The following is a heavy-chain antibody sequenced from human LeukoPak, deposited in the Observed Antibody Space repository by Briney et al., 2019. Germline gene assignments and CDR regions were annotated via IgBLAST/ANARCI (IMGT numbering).Heavy chain of an antibody. V-gene: IGHV3-15*01. CDR3: TTNTVE. J-gene: IGHJ4*02. CDR2: IKSKTDGGTT. D-gene: IGHD4-17*01. CDR1: GFTSTNAH. Sequence: PGGSLRLSCAASGFTSTNAHMSWVRQASGKGLEWLGRIKSKTDGGTTDYAAPVEGRFTISRDDSENSLYLQMNSLKTEDTAMYYCTTNTVEWGQGTLVTVSS.